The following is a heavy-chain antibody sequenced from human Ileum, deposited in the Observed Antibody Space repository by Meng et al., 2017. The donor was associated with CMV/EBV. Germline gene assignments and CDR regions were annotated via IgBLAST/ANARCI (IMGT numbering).Heavy chain of an antibody. D-gene: IGHD4-17*01. V-gene: IGHV1-18*01. CDR2: IATFNGNT. Sequence: SCKPSGYKFADYGFSGVRQAPGQGLEWMGWIATFNGNTNYAQRMQGRVTMSRDTSTSTVYMELRSLRYDDTAVYYCARDWDYGDPADYWGQGTLVTVSS. CDR1: GYKFADYG. CDR3: ARDWDYGDPADY. J-gene: IGHJ4*02.